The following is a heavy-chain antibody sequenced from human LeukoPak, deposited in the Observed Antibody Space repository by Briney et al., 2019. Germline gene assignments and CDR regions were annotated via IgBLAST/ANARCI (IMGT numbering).Heavy chain of an antibody. Sequence: GGSLRLSCAASGFTFSNHGMHWVRQAPGKGLEWVALIWYDGSNKEYAESVKGRFTISRDNSKNTLYLQMNSLRDEDTAVYYCARVWGLAVAGREIEYWGQGTLVTVSS. CDR2: IWYDGSNK. CDR3: ARVWGLAVAGREIEY. D-gene: IGHD6-13*01. CDR1: GFTFSNHG. J-gene: IGHJ4*02. V-gene: IGHV3-33*01.